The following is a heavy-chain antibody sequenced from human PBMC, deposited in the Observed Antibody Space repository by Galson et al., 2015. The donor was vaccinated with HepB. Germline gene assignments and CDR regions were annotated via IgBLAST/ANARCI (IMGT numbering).Heavy chain of an antibody. D-gene: IGHD6-19*01. J-gene: IGHJ4*02. CDR3: ARWDRIGWYLVY. CDR2: ISSGGSPI. CDR1: GFAFSSYE. Sequence: LRLSCAASGFAFSSYEMNWVRQAPGKGLEWISYISSGGSPIYYADSVKGRFTISRDNAKNSLYLQMNNLRAEDTAVYYCARWDRIGWYLVYWGQGTLVTVSS. V-gene: IGHV3-48*03.